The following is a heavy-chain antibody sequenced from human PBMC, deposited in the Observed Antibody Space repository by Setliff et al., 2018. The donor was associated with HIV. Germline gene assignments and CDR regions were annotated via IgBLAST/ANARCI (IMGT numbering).Heavy chain of an antibody. J-gene: IGHJ5*02. CDR1: GGSISSYY. CDR3: ARDRHSSGLGSYGP. V-gene: IGHV4-4*09. CDR2: RSTTGST. D-gene: IGHD3-10*01. Sequence: SETLSLTCTVSGGSISSYYWSWIRQSPGKGLEWIGFRSTTGSTNYNPSLKSRVTISVDTSRNQFSLRVTSVTTADTAVYFCARDRHSSGLGSYGPWGPGILVTVSS.